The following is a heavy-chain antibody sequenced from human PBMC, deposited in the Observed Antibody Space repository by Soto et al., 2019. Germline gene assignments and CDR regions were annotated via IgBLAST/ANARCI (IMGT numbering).Heavy chain of an antibody. CDR1: GGSISSYY. D-gene: IGHD3-10*01. V-gene: IGHV4-59*08. Sequence: QVQLQESGPGLVKPSETLSLTCTVSGGSISSYYWTWIRQPPGKGLEWIGFIYNSGSTHYNPSLMSRVTISVDTSKNQFSLKLRSVTAADTAVYYCASMGYHYGSGSYPLDYWGHGTLVTVSS. CDR3: ASMGYHYGSGSYPLDY. CDR2: IYNSGST. J-gene: IGHJ4*01.